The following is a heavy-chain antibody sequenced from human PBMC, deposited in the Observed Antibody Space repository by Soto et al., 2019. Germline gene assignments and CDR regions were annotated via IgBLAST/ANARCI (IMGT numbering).Heavy chain of an antibody. J-gene: IGHJ4*02. CDR1: GASITSTTYF. D-gene: IGHD3-10*01. CDR3: ARSNKGKQDYYFDY. CDR2: IYYSGKT. V-gene: IGHV4-39*01. Sequence: PSETLSLTCTLSGASITSTTYFWAWIRQPPGKGLEWVGSIYYSGKTHYNPSLKSRVTISVDGSKNTLYLQMNSLRAEDTAVYYCARSNKGKQDYYFDYWGQGTLVTVSS.